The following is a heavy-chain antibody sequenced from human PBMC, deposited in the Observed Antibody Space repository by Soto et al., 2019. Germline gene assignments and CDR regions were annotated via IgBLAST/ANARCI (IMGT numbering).Heavy chain of an antibody. CDR3: ARQWFGDLLLGHYGMDV. D-gene: IGHD3-10*01. CDR2: INPSGGST. Sequence: QVQLVQSGAEVKKPGASVKVSCKASGYTFTSYYMHWVRQAPGQGLEWMGIINPSGGSTSYAQKFQGRVTMTRDTSTSTVYMELSSLRSEDTAVYYCARQWFGDLLLGHYGMDVWGQGTTVTVSS. V-gene: IGHV1-46*01. CDR1: GYTFTSYY. J-gene: IGHJ6*02.